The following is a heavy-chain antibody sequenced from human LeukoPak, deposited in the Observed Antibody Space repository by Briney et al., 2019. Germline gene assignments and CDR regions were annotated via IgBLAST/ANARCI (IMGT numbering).Heavy chain of an antibody. J-gene: IGHJ6*01. Sequence: ASVKVSFKASGYTFTSYDIDWVRQATGQGLGWVGWMNPNSGNTGYAQKFQGRVTMTRNTSISTAYMELSSLRSEDTAVYYCARGGDSGWYLRYYYYSGMDVWGEGKTVTVSS. D-gene: IGHD6-19*01. CDR3: ARGGDSGWYLRYYYYSGMDV. CDR2: MNPNSGNT. V-gene: IGHV1-8*01. CDR1: GYTFTSYD.